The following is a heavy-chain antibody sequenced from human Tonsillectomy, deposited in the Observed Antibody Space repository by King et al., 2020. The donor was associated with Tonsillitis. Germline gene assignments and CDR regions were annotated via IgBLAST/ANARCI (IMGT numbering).Heavy chain of an antibody. CDR3: ARDSEDSGWYGRFDY. CDR2: ISYDGSHK. J-gene: IGHJ4*02. V-gene: IGHV3-30*01. Sequence: VQLVESGGGVVQPGRSLRLSCEASGFTFSTYAMHWVRQAPGKGLEWVALISYDGSHKYYADSVKGRFTISRDNSKSTLFLQMNSLRDEDTAIFYCARDSEDSGWYGRFDYWGQGTLVTVSS. CDR1: GFTFSTYA. D-gene: IGHD6-19*01.